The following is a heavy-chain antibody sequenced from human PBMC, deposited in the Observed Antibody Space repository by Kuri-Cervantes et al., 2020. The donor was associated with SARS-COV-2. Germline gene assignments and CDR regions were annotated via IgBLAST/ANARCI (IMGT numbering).Heavy chain of an antibody. J-gene: IGHJ4*02. CDR2: VRGKANNYAT. V-gene: IGHV3-73*01. Sequence: GGTLSLSCAVSGFLFSGSAIHWVRQASGKGLEWVGRVRGKANNYATAYAASVKGRFTISRDDSKNMAHLQVHSLKTEDTAVYYCTTLIDYWGQGALVTVSS. CDR1: GFLFSGSA. CDR3: TTLIDY.